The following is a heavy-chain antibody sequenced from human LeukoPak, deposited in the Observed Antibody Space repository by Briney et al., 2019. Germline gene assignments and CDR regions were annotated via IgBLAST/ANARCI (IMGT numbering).Heavy chain of an antibody. CDR1: GGSISSGSYY. D-gene: IGHD3-16*01. CDR2: IYTSGST. Sequence: SETLSLTCTVSGGSISSGSYYWSWIRQPAGKGLEWIGRIYTSGSTNYNPSLKSRVTISVDTSKNQFSLKLSSVTAADTAVYYCATTDTFGGVIFDYWGQGTLVTVSS. V-gene: IGHV4-61*02. J-gene: IGHJ4*02. CDR3: ATTDTFGGVIFDY.